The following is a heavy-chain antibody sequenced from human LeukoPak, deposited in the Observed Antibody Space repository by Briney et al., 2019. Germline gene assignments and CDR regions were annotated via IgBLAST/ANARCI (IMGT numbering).Heavy chain of an antibody. CDR2: INHSGST. CDR3: ARGPGYCSSTSCYGGYYYYYGMDV. J-gene: IGHJ6*02. CDR1: GGSFSGYY. Sequence: SETLSLTCAVYGGSFSGYYWSWIRQPPGKGLEWIGEINHSGSTNYNPSLESRVTISVDTSKNQFSLKLSSVTAADTAVYYCARGPGYCSSTSCYGGYYYYYGMDVWGQGTTVTVSS. V-gene: IGHV4-34*01. D-gene: IGHD2-2*01.